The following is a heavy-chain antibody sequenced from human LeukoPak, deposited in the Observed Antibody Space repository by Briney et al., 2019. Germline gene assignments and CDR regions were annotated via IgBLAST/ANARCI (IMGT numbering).Heavy chain of an antibody. CDR2: ISGSGDTT. J-gene: IGHJ4*02. Sequence: PGGSLRLSCAASGFAFSSYAMSWFRQAPGKGLEWVSTISGSGDTTYYAGPVKGRFTISRDNSKNTLHLQMNSLRADDTTVYYCAKESPHYDFWGQGTLVTVSS. CDR1: GFAFSSYA. CDR3: AKESPHYDF. V-gene: IGHV3-23*01.